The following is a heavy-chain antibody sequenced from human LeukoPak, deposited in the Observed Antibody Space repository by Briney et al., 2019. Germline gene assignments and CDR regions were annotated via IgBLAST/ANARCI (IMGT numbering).Heavy chain of an antibody. J-gene: IGHJ4*02. CDR2: INTNTGNP. V-gene: IGHV7-4-1*02. D-gene: IGHD3-22*01. Sequence: GASVKVSCKASGYTFTSYAMNWVRQAPGQGLEWMGWINTNTGNPTYAQGFTGRFVFSLDTSVSTAYLQISSLKAEDTAVYYCARAGYYYDSSGYYSFDYWGQGTLVTVSS. CDR3: ARAGYYYDSSGYYSFDY. CDR1: GYTFTSYA.